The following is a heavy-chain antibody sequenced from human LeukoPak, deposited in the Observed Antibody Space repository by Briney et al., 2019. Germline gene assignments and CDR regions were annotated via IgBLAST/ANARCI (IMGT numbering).Heavy chain of an antibody. V-gene: IGHV1-2*02. CDR3: AREGIVVVVAAFDY. CDR1: GYTFTGYY. Sequence: ASVKVSCKASGYTFTGYYMHWVRQAPGQGLEWMGWINPNSGGTNYAQKFQGRVTMTRDTSISTASMELSRLRSDDTAVYYCAREGIVVVVAAFDYWGQGTLVTVSS. J-gene: IGHJ4*02. CDR2: INPNSGGT. D-gene: IGHD2-15*01.